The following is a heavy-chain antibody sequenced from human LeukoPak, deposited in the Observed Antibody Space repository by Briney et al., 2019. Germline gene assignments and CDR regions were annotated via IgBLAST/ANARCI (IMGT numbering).Heavy chain of an antibody. V-gene: IGHV3-33*01. CDR2: IWYDGSKK. CDR1: GFTFSSDR. J-gene: IGHJ6*02. CDR3: ARDPNYGLYVYYGMDV. D-gene: IGHD5-24*01. Sequence: GGALILSCASTGFTFSSDRMHWVRQAPGKGLDGVAVIWYDGSKKYYADSVKGRFTISRDNSKNTLYLQMNSLRAEDTAVYYCARDPNYGLYVYYGMDVWGQGATVSVSS.